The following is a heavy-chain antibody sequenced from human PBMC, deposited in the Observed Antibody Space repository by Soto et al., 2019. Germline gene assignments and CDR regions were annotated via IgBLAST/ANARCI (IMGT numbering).Heavy chain of an antibody. Sequence: SETLSLTCTVSGGSISSGGYYWSWIRQHPGKGLEWIGYIYYSGSSYYNPSLKSRITISVDTSKNQFSLKVNSVTAADTAVYYCATRLRGGDYFFDSWGQGTLVTVSS. CDR1: GGSISSGGYY. CDR2: IYYSGSS. J-gene: IGHJ4*02. V-gene: IGHV4-31*03. D-gene: IGHD2-21*01. CDR3: ATRLRGGDYFFDS.